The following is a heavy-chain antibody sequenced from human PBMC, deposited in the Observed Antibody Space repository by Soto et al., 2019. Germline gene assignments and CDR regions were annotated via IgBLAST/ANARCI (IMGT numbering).Heavy chain of an antibody. CDR2: IYYSGST. Sequence: QVQLQESGPGLVKPSQTLSLTCTVSGGSIRSGGYYWTWIRQHPGKGLEWIGYIYYSGSTYYHPALQSPVTISVDASKNQFSLKLSCVTAADTAVYYCAREPLTWGQGTRVSVSS. V-gene: IGHV4-31*01. CDR1: GGSIRSGGYY. CDR3: AREPLT. J-gene: IGHJ4*02.